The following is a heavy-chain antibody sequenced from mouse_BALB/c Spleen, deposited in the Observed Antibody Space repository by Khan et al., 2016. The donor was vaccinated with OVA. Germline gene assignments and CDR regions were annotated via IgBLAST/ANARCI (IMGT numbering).Heavy chain of an antibody. CDR3: ASELGRYDAMDY. CDR1: GYSITSDYA. V-gene: IGHV3-2*02. J-gene: IGHJ4*01. CDR2: ISYSGNT. D-gene: IGHD4-1*01. Sequence: EVQLQESGPGLVKPSQSLSLTCTVTGYSITSDYAWNWIRPFPENKLEWMGYISYSGNTTYNPSLKSRISITRDPSKNQFFLQLKSVTTEDRATYYCASELGRYDAMDYWGRGTAVTVSS.